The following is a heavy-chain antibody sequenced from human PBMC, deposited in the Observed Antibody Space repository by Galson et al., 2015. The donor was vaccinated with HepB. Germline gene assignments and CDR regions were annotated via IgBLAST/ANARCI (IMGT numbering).Heavy chain of an antibody. V-gene: IGHV3-30*04. J-gene: IGHJ4*02. D-gene: IGHD6-19*01. CDR3: ARDRTMAVAGTHQDY. CDR2: ISYDGNFK. Sequence: SLRLSCAASGFTFSSYAIHWVRQAPGKGLEWVAAISYDGNFKYYADSVKGRFTISRDNSKSTLSLQMDSLRAEDTAVYYCARDRTMAVAGTHQDYWGQGALVTVSS. CDR1: GFTFSSYA.